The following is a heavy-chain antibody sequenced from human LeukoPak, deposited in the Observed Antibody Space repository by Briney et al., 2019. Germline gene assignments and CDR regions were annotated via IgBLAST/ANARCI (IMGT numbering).Heavy chain of an antibody. Sequence: ASVKVSCKVSGHTLDELSIHWVRQSPGKGLEWMGGFDPDDGKTIYAQKFQDRVTMTEDTDTVYMEVSSLRSDDTAVYYCARSGRGTYYYFDLWGQGTLVTVSS. D-gene: IGHD5-12*01. CDR2: FDPDDGKT. J-gene: IGHJ4*02. CDR1: GHTLDELS. V-gene: IGHV1-24*01. CDR3: ARSGRGTYYYFDL.